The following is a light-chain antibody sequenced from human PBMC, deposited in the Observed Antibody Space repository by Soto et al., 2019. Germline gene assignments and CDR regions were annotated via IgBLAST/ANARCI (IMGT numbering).Light chain of an antibody. CDR2: GPP. CDR1: QSVSSN. V-gene: IGKV3-15*01. Sequence: EIVMTQSPATLSVSPGERATLSCRASQSVSSNLAWYQQKPGQAPRLLIYGPPTRATGIPARFSGSGSGTEFTLTISSLQSEDFAVYYCQQYNNWPPGTFGQGTKVEIK. J-gene: IGKJ1*01. CDR3: QQYNNWPPGT.